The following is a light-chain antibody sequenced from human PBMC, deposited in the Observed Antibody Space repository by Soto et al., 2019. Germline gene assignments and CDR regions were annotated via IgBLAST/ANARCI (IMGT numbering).Light chain of an antibody. CDR1: SSHVGGYTY. CDR2: AVT. Sequence: QSALTQPASVTGSPGQSITICCTATSSHVGGYTYVSWYQQHSGKAPKLMSYAVTNQPSEDSHRFSGSKSSNTATLTISGLHAEDEADYYCSAYTSSSTREVFGTGTKVTVL. J-gene: IGLJ1*01. CDR3: SAYTSSSTREV. V-gene: IGLV2-14*01.